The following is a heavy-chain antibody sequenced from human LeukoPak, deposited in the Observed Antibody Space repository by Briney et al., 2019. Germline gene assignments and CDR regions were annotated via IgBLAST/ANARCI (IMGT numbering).Heavy chain of an antibody. V-gene: IGHV3-21*01. J-gene: IGHJ5*02. CDR2: ISSSSDYI. CDR1: GFTFSSST. Sequence: GGSLRLSCAAPGFTFSSSTMNWVRRAPGKGLEWVSSISSSSDYIYYADSVKGRFTISRDNAKNSLYLQMNSLRAEDTAVYYCVRIPNSANFPNWFDPWGQGTLVTVSS. CDR3: VRIPNSANFPNWFDP. D-gene: IGHD4/OR15-4a*01.